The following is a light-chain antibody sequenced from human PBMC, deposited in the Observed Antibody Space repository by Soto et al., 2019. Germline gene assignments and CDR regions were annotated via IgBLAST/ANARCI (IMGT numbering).Light chain of an antibody. V-gene: IGKV4-1*01. J-gene: IGKJ4*01. CDR2: WAS. CDR1: QTLLYSSHNKSY. Sequence: DIVMTQSPDSLPVSLGERATINCKSSQTLLYSSHNKSYLAWYQQKPGQPPTLLIYWASTRESGVPDRFSGGGSGTDFTLTISSLQAEDVAVYYCQQYNNWPLTFGGGTKVDIK. CDR3: QQYNNWPLT.